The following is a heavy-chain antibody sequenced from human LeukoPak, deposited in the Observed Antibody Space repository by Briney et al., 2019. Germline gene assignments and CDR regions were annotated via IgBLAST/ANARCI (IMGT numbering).Heavy chain of an antibody. CDR2: ISAYNGNT. V-gene: IGHV1-18*01. CDR1: GYTFTSYG. D-gene: IGHD3-22*01. J-gene: IGHJ4*02. CDR3: ARGYYYDSSGPADY. Sequence: ASVKVSCKASGYTFTSYGISWVRQAPGQGLEWMGWISAYNGNTNYAQKLQGRVTMTTDTSTSTAYMELRSLRPDDTAVYYCARGYYYDSSGPADYWGQGTLVTVSS.